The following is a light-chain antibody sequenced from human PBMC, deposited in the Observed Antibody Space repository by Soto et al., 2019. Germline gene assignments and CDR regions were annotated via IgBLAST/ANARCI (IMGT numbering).Light chain of an antibody. CDR3: SSYTSSSNLVV. Sequence: QSALTQPASVSGSPGQSITISCTGTSSDVGGYNYVSWYQQHPGKAPKLMIYDVSNRPSGVSKLFSGSKSGNPASMTISGRQAEDEADYYCSSYTSSSNLVVFGGGTKVTVL. J-gene: IGLJ2*01. CDR2: DVS. V-gene: IGLV2-14*01. CDR1: SSDVGGYNY.